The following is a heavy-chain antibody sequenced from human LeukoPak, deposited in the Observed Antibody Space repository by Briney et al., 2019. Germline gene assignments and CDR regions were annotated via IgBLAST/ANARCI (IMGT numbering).Heavy chain of an antibody. CDR3: TTDGSTTLSNTFDY. J-gene: IGHJ4*02. CDR1: GFTVSSNY. CDR2: IKSRNRGETV. D-gene: IGHD1-26*01. Sequence: GGSLRLSCAASGFTVSSNYMSWVRLAPGKGLEWVGRIKSRNRGETVDYAAPVKGRFTISRDDSKTTVYLQMNSLETEDTAIYYCTTDGSTTLSNTFDYWGQGTLVTVSS. V-gene: IGHV3-15*01.